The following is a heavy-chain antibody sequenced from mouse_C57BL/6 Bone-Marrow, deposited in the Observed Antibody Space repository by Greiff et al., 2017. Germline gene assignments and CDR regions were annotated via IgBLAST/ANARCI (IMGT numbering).Heavy chain of an antibody. J-gene: IGHJ1*03. D-gene: IGHD2-1*01. CDR1: GYTFTDYY. V-gene: IGHV1-26*01. CDR3: ASLYYGNYYWYFDV. Sequence: EVQLQQSGPELVKPGASVKISCKASGYTFTDYYMNWVKQSHGKSLEWIGDINPNNGGTSYNQKFKGKATLTVDKSSSTAYMELRSLTSEDSAVYYCASLYYGNYYWYFDVWGTGTTVTVSS. CDR2: INPNNGGT.